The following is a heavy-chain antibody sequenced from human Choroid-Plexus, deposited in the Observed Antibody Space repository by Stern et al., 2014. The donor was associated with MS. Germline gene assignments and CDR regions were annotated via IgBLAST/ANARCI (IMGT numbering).Heavy chain of an antibody. Sequence: VQLEESGGGVAQPGRPLILSCAASGFTFSNFGMHWVRQAPGKGLEWVALISYDGSDKYYADSVKGRFTIFRDNSKNTLYMQMNSLRAEDTAVYYCAKDRQWSTYFFDYWGQGSLVTVSS. V-gene: IGHV3-30*18. CDR2: ISYDGSDK. J-gene: IGHJ4*02. CDR3: AKDRQWSTYFFDY. D-gene: IGHD2-15*01. CDR1: GFTFSNFG.